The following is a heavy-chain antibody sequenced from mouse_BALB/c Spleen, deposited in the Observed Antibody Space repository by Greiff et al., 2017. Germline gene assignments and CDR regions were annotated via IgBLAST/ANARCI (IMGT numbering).Heavy chain of an antibody. Sequence: EVKLMESGGGLVKPGGSLKLSCAASGFTFSSYAMSWVRQTPEKRLEWVASISSGGSTYYPDSVKGRFTISRDNARNILYLQMSSLRSEDTAMYYCARILLRLQAMDYWGQGTSVTVSS. V-gene: IGHV5-6-5*01. D-gene: IGHD1-2*01. J-gene: IGHJ4*01. CDR1: GFTFSSYA. CDR2: ISSGGST. CDR3: ARILLRLQAMDY.